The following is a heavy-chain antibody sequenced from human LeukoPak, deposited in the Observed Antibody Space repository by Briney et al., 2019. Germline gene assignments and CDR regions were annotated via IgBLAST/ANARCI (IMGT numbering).Heavy chain of an antibody. D-gene: IGHD2-2*02. CDR3: ARGRVVPAAIEDNWFDP. CDR1: GGSISSYY. J-gene: IGHJ5*02. CDR2: IYYSGST. Sequence: SETLSLTCTVSGGSISSYYWSWIRQPPGKGLEWIGYIYYSGSTNYNPSLKSRVTISVDTSKNQFSLKLSSVTAADTAVYYCARGRVVPAAIEDNWFDPWGQGTLVTVSS. V-gene: IGHV4-59*01.